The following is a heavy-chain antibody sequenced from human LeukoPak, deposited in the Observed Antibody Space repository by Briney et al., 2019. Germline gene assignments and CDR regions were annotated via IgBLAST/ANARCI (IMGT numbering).Heavy chain of an antibody. J-gene: IGHJ1*01. CDR2: IYTSGST. CDR1: GGSISSGSYY. V-gene: IGHV4-61*02. D-gene: IGHD6-19*01. Sequence: PSETLSLTCTVSGGSISSGSYYWSWIRQPAGKGLEWIGRIYTSGSTNYNPSLKSRVTISVDTSKNQFSLKLSSVTAADTAVYYCARMSRIAVAGTHFQHWGQGTLVTVSS. CDR3: ARMSRIAVAGTHFQH.